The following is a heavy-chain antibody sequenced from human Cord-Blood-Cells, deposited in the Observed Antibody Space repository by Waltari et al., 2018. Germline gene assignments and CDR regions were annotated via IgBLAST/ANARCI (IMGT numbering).Heavy chain of an antibody. J-gene: IGHJ5*02. CDR2: IYYSGST. D-gene: IGHD4-17*01. CDR3: AVTVTNWFDP. CDR1: GGSISSSSYY. V-gene: IGHV4-39*01. Sequence: QLQLQESGPGLVKPSETLSLTCTVPGGSISSSSYYWGWIRQPPGKGLEWIGSIYYSGSTYYNPSLKSRVTISVDTSKNQFSLKLSSVTATDTAVYYCAVTVTNWFDPWGQGTLVTVSS.